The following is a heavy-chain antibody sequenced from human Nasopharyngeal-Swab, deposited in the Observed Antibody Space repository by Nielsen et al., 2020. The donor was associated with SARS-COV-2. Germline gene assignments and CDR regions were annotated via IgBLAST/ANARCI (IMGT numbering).Heavy chain of an antibody. D-gene: IGHD6-13*01. J-gene: IGHJ5*02. V-gene: IGHV3-30*03. Sequence: WIRQPPGKGLEWVAVISYDGSNKYYADSVKGRFTISRDNSKNTLYLQMNSLRAEDTAVYYCAGAAAGTYRNWFDPWGQGTLVTVSS. CDR2: ISYDGSNK. CDR3: AGAAAGTYRNWFDP.